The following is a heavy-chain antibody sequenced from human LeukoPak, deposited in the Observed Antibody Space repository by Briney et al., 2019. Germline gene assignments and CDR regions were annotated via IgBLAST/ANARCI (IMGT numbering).Heavy chain of an antibody. D-gene: IGHD3-16*01. V-gene: IGHV4-34*01. J-gene: IGHJ4*02. CDR2: IHHSGST. CDR1: GGSFSGSFSDYY. Sequence: PSETLSLTCAVYGGSFSGSFSDYYWTCIRQTPGKGLEWIGEIHHSGSTNYNPSLKSRVTISADTSKNQFSLKLNSLTAADTAVYYCATFRWGVGFEYWGQGTLATVSS. CDR3: ATFRWGVGFEY.